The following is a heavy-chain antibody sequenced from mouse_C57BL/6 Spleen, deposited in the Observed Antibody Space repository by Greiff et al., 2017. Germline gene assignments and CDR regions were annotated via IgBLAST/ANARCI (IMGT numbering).Heavy chain of an antibody. CDR2: IWWDDDK. V-gene: IGHV8-8*01. CDR3: ARMGIHYYGSFWYFDV. Sequence: QVTLKVSGPGILQPSQTLSLTCSFSGFSLSTFGMGVGWIRQPSGKGLEWLAHIWWDDDKYYNPAHKSRLTISKDTSKNQVFLKIANVDTADTATYYCARMGIHYYGSFWYFDVWGTGTTVTVSS. D-gene: IGHD1-1*01. J-gene: IGHJ1*03. CDR1: GFSLSTFGMG.